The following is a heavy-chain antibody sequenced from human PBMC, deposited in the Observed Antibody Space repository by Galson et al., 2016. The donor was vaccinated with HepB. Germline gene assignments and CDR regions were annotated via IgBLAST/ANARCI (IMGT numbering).Heavy chain of an antibody. Sequence: SLRLSCAASGLTFSSYAMNWVRQAPGEGLEWASSISGSGGSTYYADPVKGRFTISRDNSKNRLYLQMNSLRAEDTAIYYCAKDVSYSDYGPYHYFYCLDVWGKGTTVTVPS. CDR3: AKDVSYSDYGPYHYFYCLDV. D-gene: IGHD4-17*01. CDR1: GLTFSSYA. CDR2: ISGSGGST. J-gene: IGHJ6*04. V-gene: IGHV3-23*01.